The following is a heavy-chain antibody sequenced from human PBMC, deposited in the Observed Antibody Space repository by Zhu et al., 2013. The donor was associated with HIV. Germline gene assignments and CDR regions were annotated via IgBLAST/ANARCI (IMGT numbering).Heavy chain of an antibody. Sequence: QSGTEMKRPGASVRVSCKPSGYKFTAYYIHWVRQAPGKGIEWMGYINPKRGDTKLAQKFRDRIFITRDTSIRTAYMEPSRLTSDDTAVYYCARDLYGDDTLDYWGHGTLVTVSS. CDR1: GYKFTAYY. D-gene: IGHD4-17*01. CDR2: INPKRGDT. V-gene: IGHV1-2*02. J-gene: IGHJ4*01. CDR3: ARDLYGDDTLDY.